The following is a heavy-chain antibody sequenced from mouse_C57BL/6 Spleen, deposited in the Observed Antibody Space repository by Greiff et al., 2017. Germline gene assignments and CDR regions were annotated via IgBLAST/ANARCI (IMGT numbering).Heavy chain of an antibody. CDR2: IYPRSGNT. J-gene: IGHJ1*03. D-gene: IGHD1-1*01. CDR1: GYTFTSYG. CDR3: ARSGSYGSSPWYFDV. V-gene: IGHV1-81*01. Sequence: QVQLQQSGAELARPGASVKLSCKASGYTFTSYGISWVKQSTGQGLEWIGEIYPRSGNTYYNEKFKGKATLTADKSSSTAYMELRSLTSEDSAVYFCARSGSYGSSPWYFDVWGTGTTVTVSS.